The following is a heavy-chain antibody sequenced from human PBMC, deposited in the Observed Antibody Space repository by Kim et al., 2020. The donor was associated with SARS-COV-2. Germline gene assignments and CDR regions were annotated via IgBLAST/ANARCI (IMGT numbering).Heavy chain of an antibody. CDR2: IHAGNGNT. V-gene: IGHV1-3*01. D-gene: IGHD3-22*01. Sequence: ASVKVSCKASGFTFTSYAMHWVRQAPGQSLEWMGWIHAGNGNTESSQKFQGRVTITRDTSASTAYMELSSLRSEDTALYYCVGKYYYDSSGYKLLDYWGQGTLVTVSS. CDR3: VGKYYYDSSGYKLLDY. CDR1: GFTFTSYA. J-gene: IGHJ4*02.